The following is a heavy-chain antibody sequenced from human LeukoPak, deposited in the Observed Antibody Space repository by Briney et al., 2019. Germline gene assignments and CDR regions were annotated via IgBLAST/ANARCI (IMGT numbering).Heavy chain of an antibody. CDR2: IWYDGSNK. CDR1: GFTFSSYG. D-gene: IGHD3-3*01. V-gene: IGHV3-33*06. CDR3: AKDGYLPTYYDFWSGYYPYYFDY. Sequence: GGSLRLSCAASGFTFSSYGMHRVRQAPGKGLEWVAVIWYDGSNKYYADSVKGRFTISRDNSKNTLYLQMNSLRAEDTAVYYCAKDGYLPTYYDFWSGYYPYYFDYWGQGTLVTVSS. J-gene: IGHJ4*02.